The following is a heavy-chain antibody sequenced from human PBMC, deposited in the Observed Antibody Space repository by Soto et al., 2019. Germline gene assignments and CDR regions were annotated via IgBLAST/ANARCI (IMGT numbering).Heavy chain of an antibody. Sequence: LSLTCTVSGGSISSGGYYWSWIRQHPGKGLEWIGYIYYSGSTYYNPSLKSRVTISVDTSKNQFSLELSSVTAADTAVYYCARRVNYYYGMDVWGQGTTVTVSS. CDR2: IYYSGST. D-gene: IGHD6-13*01. J-gene: IGHJ6*02. CDR3: ARRVNYYYGMDV. V-gene: IGHV4-31*03. CDR1: GGSISSGGYY.